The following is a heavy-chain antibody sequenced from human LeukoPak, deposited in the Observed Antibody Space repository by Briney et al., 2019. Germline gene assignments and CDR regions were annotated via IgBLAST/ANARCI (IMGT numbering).Heavy chain of an antibody. D-gene: IGHD4-17*01. Sequence: GGSLRLSCAAPGFAFSSFPMSWVRQAPEKGLEWVSAISGTGYTTSYADSVKGRFTISRDNSKNTLYLQMNSLRAEDTALYYCAKHDYGDYRDFDHWGQGTLVTVSS. V-gene: IGHV3-23*01. J-gene: IGHJ4*02. CDR3: AKHDYGDYRDFDH. CDR2: ISGTGYTT. CDR1: GFAFSSFP.